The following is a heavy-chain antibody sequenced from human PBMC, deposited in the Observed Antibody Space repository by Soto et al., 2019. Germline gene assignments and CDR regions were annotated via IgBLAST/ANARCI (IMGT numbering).Heavy chain of an antibody. CDR3: AKGEDDDGDPVPLDY. CDR2: ISGSGATA. V-gene: IGHV3-23*01. D-gene: IGHD4-17*01. Sequence: EVQLLDSGGDLVQPGGSLRLSCAASGFTFSSYGMSWVRQAPGKGLERVSAISGSGATASYADSVKGRFIISRDNSKNARPPGVRSLRVGDTAISFCAKGEDDDGDPVPLDYWGRGTLVTVSS. J-gene: IGHJ4*02. CDR1: GFTFSSYG.